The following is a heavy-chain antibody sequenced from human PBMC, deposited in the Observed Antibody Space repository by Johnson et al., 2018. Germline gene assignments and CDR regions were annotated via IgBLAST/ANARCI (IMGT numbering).Heavy chain of an antibody. D-gene: IGHD3-10*01. V-gene: IGHV3-13*01. Sequence: VQLVESGGGLVQPGGSLRLSCAASGFTFSSYDMHWVRQATGKGLEWVSAIGTAGDTHYPGSVKGRFTISRENAKNTLYLQMNRLRAGDTAVYYCARGGRGVVGFQHWGQGTLVTVSS. J-gene: IGHJ1*01. CDR2: IGTAGDT. CDR1: GFTFSSYD. CDR3: ARGGRGVVGFQH.